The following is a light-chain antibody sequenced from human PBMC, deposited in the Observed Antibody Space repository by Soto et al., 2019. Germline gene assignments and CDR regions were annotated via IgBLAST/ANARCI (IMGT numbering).Light chain of an antibody. CDR2: GAS. CDR1: HSVSSSY. Sequence: EIVLTQSPGTLSLSPGERATLSCRASHSVSSSYLAWYQRKPGQAPRLLIYGASSRATGIPDRFSGSGSGTDFTLNISRLAPEDFAAYYCQQYGSSPSTFGRGTKLESK. CDR3: QQYGSSPST. J-gene: IGKJ2*02. V-gene: IGKV3-20*01.